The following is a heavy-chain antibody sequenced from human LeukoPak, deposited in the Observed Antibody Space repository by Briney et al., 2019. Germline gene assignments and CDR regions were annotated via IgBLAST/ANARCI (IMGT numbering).Heavy chain of an antibody. CDR3: ARGRRFVSRSGWNNWFDP. CDR1: GGSISSYY. J-gene: IGHJ5*02. CDR2: IYYSGST. Sequence: SETLSLTCTVSGGSISSYYWSWIRQPPGKGLEWIGYIYYSGSTNYNPSLKSRVTISVDTSKNQFSLKLSSVTAADTAVYYCARGRRFVSRSGWNNWFDPWGQGTLVTVSS. D-gene: IGHD6-19*01. V-gene: IGHV4-59*01.